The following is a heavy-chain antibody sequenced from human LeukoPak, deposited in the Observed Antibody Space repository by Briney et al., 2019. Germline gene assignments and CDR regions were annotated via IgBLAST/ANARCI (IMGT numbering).Heavy chain of an antibody. CDR3: AREGLGYVDGMDV. Sequence: GGSLRLSCAASGFTFSSYWMHWVRHAPGKGLVWVSRINSDGSSTSYADSVKGRFTISRDNAKNTLYLQMNSLRVEDTGVYYCAREGLGYVDGMDVWGQGTTVTVS. CDR1: GFTFSSYW. CDR2: INSDGSST. D-gene: IGHD5-12*01. V-gene: IGHV3-74*01. J-gene: IGHJ6*02.